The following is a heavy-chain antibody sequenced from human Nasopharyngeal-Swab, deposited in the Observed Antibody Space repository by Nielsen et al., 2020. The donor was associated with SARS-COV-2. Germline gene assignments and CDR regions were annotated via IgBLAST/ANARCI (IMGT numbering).Heavy chain of an antibody. CDR3: ATWIVGHFDH. CDR2: VDYKEGVRT. D-gene: IGHD2-15*01. V-gene: IGHV3-23*01. Sequence: GESLKISCAAPGFIFSNYAISWVRQAPGGGLEWVSTVDYKEGVRTHYADSVKGRFTVSRDNSKNTAYLQMDSLRAEDTALYYCATWIVGHFDHWGQGAQVIVSS. J-gene: IGHJ4*02. CDR1: GFIFSNYA.